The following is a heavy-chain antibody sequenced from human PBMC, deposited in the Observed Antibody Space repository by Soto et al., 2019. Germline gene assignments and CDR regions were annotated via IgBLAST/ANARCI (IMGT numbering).Heavy chain of an antibody. V-gene: IGHV4-39*01. CDR1: GGSISSNTYY. CDR3: ARQGRVILLIDP. J-gene: IGHJ5*02. D-gene: IGHD3-16*01. CDR2: IFYSGST. Sequence: SETLSLTCSVFGGSISSNTYYWGWIRQPPGKGLEWIGSIFYSGSTYYNPSLKSRVTISVDTSKNQFSLKLSSVTASDTAVYYCARQGRVILLIDPWGQGTLVTVSS.